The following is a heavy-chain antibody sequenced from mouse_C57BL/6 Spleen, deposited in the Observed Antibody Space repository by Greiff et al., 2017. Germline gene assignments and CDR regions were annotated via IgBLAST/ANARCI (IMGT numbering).Heavy chain of an antibody. CDR3: ARDYDSSSLYYLDY. Sequence: VQLQESGAELVKPGASVKISCKASGYAFSSYCMNWVKQRPGKGLEWIGQINPGDGDTNYNGKFKGKATLTADKSSSTAYLQLSSLTSEDPAVDVCARDYDSSSLYYLDYWGQGTTLTVSS. J-gene: IGHJ2*01. D-gene: IGHD1-1*01. CDR2: INPGDGDT. V-gene: IGHV1-80*01. CDR1: GYAFSSYC.